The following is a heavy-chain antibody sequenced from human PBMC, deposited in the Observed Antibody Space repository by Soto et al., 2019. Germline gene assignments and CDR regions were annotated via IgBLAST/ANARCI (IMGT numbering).Heavy chain of an antibody. V-gene: IGHV4-59*01. CDR3: ARKTYYYDSSGYGWAYFHH. CDR1: GVSISSYY. Sequence: SETLSLTCTVSGVSISSYYWSWIRQPPGKGLEWIGYIYYSGSTNYNPSLKSRVTISVDTSKNQFSLKLSSVTAADTAVYYCARKTYYYDSSGYGWAYFHHWGQGTLVTVSS. CDR2: IYYSGST. J-gene: IGHJ1*01. D-gene: IGHD3-22*01.